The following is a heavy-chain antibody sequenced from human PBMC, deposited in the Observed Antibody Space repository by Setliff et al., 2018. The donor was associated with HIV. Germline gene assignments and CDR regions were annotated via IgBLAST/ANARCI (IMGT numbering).Heavy chain of an antibody. CDR2: IRSKAYRETT. CDR1: GFTFGDYG. CDR3: ARDRASSGYYARFDH. V-gene: IGHV3-49*04. Sequence: PGGSLRLSCTASGFTFGDYGMSWVRQAPGKGLEWVGFIRSKAYRETTEYAASVKGRFTISRGNAKKLVYLQMNSLRAEDTAIYYCARDRASSGYYARFDHWGQGTLVTVSS. D-gene: IGHD3-22*01. J-gene: IGHJ4*02.